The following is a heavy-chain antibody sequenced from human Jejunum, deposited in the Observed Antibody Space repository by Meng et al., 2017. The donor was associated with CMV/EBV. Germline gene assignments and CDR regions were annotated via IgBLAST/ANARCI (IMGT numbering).Heavy chain of an antibody. CDR2: MNPNSGDT. CDR3: ARLSGGSGGGLYYYMDV. V-gene: IGHV1-8*01. CDR1: FTSHD. Sequence: FTSHDITRVRQATGQGLEWMGWMNPNSGDTGYAQKFQGRVTMTKNTSISTAYMELSSLKSEDTAVYYCARLSGGSGGGLYYYMDVWGKGTTVTVSS. J-gene: IGHJ6*03. D-gene: IGHD2-15*01.